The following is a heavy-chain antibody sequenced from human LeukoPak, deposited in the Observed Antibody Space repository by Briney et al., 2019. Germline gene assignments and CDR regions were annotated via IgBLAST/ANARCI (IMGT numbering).Heavy chain of an antibody. CDR1: GFTFSNYS. CDR2: IFGNGRT. V-gene: IGHV3-23*05. J-gene: IGHJ4*02. CDR3: AKDYRPDGFNDIDY. D-gene: IGHD5-24*01. Sequence: PGGSLRLSCAASGFTFSNYSINWVRQAPGKGLEWVSIIFGNGRTAYSDSAKGRFTISRANSKKTVHLQMDKLRAEETAVYYCAKDYRPDGFNDIDYWGQGTQVTVSS.